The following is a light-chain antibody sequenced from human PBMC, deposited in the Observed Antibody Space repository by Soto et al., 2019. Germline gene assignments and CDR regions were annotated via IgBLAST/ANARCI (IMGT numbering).Light chain of an antibody. CDR2: DAL. J-gene: IGKJ5*01. CDR1: QSISSN. V-gene: IGKV3-11*01. CDR3: QQGSNWPPIT. Sequence: EVVLTQSPATLSLSPGERATLACKASQSISSNLAWYQQKHGQAPRILIYDALSRATGIPARFSGSGSGTDFTMTISSLEPEDFAIYYCQQGSNWPPITVGQGTRLEIK.